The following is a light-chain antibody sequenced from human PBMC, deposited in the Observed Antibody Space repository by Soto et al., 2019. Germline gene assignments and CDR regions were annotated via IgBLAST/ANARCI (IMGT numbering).Light chain of an antibody. CDR1: QSLLHSNGYNF. Sequence: EIVMTQSPLSLPVTPGEPASISCRSSQSLLHSNGYNFLNWYLQKPGQSPQLLIFLGSNRASGVPDRFSGSGSGTDFTLKISRVEAEDVGVYCCMQALQTWTFGQGTKVEIK. V-gene: IGKV2-28*01. CDR3: MQALQTWT. CDR2: LGS. J-gene: IGKJ1*01.